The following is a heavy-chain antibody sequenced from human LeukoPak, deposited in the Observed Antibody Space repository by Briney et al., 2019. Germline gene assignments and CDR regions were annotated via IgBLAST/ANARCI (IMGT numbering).Heavy chain of an antibody. V-gene: IGHV3-66*01. CDR2: IYGGGSP. CDR3: ARDLNTAPFDY. D-gene: IGHD5-18*01. J-gene: IGHJ4*02. Sequence: PGGSLRLSCAASAFTISINYMNWVRQAPGKGLEWVSAIYGGGSPYYADSVKGRFTISRDNSKNTLYLQMNSLRGEDSAVYYCARDLNTAPFDYWGQGTLVTVSS. CDR1: AFTISINY.